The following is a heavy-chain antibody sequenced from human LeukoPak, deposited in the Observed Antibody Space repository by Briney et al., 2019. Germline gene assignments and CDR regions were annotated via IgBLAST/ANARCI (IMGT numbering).Heavy chain of an antibody. V-gene: IGHV5-51*01. D-gene: IGHD1-26*01. J-gene: IGHJ4*02. Sequence: GESLKISCKGSGYSFTSYWIGWVRQMPGKGLEWMGIVYPGDSDTRYSPSFQGQVTISADKSISTAYLQWSSLKASDTAMYYCARVGPFRAIVGATTEGGDYWGQGTLVTVSS. CDR1: GYSFTSYW. CDR3: ARVGPFRAIVGATTEGGDY. CDR2: VYPGDSDT.